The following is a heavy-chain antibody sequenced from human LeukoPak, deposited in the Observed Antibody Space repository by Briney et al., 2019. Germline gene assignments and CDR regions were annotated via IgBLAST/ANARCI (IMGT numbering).Heavy chain of an antibody. CDR1: GYTFIAYY. D-gene: IGHD2-2*03. CDR2: INPNSGAT. V-gene: IGHV1-2*02. CDR3: ARDGYCRGSSCPFQH. J-gene: IGHJ1*01. Sequence: GASEKVSCKASGYTFIAYYMFWVRQAPGQGLEWMGWINPNSGATGHAQKFQSRVTMTRDTSISTSYMEVTGLRSDDTAVYFCARDGYCRGSSCPFQHWGQGTMVTVSS.